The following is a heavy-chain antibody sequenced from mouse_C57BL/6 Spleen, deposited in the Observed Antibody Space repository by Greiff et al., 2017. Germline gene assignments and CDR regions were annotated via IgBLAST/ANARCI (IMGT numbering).Heavy chain of an antibody. CDR2: IDPEDGDT. V-gene: IGHV14-1*01. CDR1: GFNIKDYY. J-gene: IGHJ4*01. CDR3: TTGYSNYVRGAMDY. Sequence: EVQLQQSGAELVRPGASVKLSCTASGFNIKDYYMHWVKQRPEQGLEWIGRIDPEDGDTEYAPKFQGKATMTADTSSNTAYLQLSSLTSEDTAVYYCTTGYSNYVRGAMDYWGQGTSGTVSS. D-gene: IGHD2-5*01.